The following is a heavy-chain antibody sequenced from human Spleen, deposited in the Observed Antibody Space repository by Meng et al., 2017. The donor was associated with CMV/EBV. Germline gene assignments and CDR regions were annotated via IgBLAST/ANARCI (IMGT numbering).Heavy chain of an antibody. CDR3: ARDGNDFWSGYLYYYYGMDV. Sequence: GESLKISCAASGFTFSSYSMNWVRQAPGKGLEWVSSISSSSSYIYYADSVKGRFTISRDNAKNSLYLQMNSLRAEDTAVYYCARDGNDFWSGYLYYYYGMDVWGQGTTVTVSS. D-gene: IGHD3-3*01. V-gene: IGHV3-21*01. CDR2: ISSSSSYI. J-gene: IGHJ6*02. CDR1: GFTFSSYS.